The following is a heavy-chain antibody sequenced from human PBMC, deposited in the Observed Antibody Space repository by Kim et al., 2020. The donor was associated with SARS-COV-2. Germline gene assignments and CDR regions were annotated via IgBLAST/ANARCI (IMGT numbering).Heavy chain of an antibody. J-gene: IGHJ4*02. CDR1: GFIFSDHY. Sequence: GGSLRLSCAASGFIFSDHYMDWVRQAPGKGLEWVGRIRKKVNSYTTEYAASVKGRFTISRDDSKNSLYLQMNGLKTEDTALYYCAMNYYDSSGNVYYFYLWGQGTLVTVSS. D-gene: IGHD3-22*01. CDR3: AMNYYDSSGNVYYFYL. V-gene: IGHV3-72*01. CDR2: IRKKVNSYTT.